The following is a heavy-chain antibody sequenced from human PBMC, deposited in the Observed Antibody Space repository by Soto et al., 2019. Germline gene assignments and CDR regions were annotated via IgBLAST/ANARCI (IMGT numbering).Heavy chain of an antibody. J-gene: IGHJ4*02. CDR2: ISGSGGST. CDR3: VRDEDGSGYSHFDY. CDR1: GFTFSSYA. Sequence: GGSLRLSCAASGFTFSSYAMSWVRQAPGKGLEWVSAISGSGGSTYYADSVKGRFTISRDNAKNSLDLQMNSLRDEDTAVYYCVRDEDGSGYSHFDYWGQGTVVTVSS. V-gene: IGHV3-23*01. D-gene: IGHD3-22*01.